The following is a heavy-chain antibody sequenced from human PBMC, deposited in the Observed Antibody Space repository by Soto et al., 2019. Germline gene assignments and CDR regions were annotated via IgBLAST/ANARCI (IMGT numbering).Heavy chain of an antibody. D-gene: IGHD3-22*01. CDR2: IYPGDSDT. CDR3: ARYYYDSSGFPDY. Sequence: GESLKLSCKGSGNIFTNSWIAWVRQMPGKGLEWMGIIYPGDSDTRYSPSFQGQVTISADKSISTAYLQWSSLKASDTAMYYCARYYYDSSGFPDYWGQGTLVTVSS. CDR1: GNIFTNSW. V-gene: IGHV5-51*01. J-gene: IGHJ4*02.